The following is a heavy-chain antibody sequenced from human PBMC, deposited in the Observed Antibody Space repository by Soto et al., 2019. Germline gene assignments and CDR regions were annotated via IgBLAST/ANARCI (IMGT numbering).Heavy chain of an antibody. Sequence: PSETLSLTCTVSGGSISSYYWGWIRQPPGKGLEWIGYIYYSGSTNYNPSLKSRVTISVDTSKNQFSLKLSSVTAADTAVYYCARALHGVAGNYYYYYYGMDVWGQGTTVTVSS. D-gene: IGHD6-19*01. CDR1: GGSISSYY. V-gene: IGHV4-59*01. CDR3: ARALHGVAGNYYYYYYGMDV. J-gene: IGHJ6*02. CDR2: IYYSGST.